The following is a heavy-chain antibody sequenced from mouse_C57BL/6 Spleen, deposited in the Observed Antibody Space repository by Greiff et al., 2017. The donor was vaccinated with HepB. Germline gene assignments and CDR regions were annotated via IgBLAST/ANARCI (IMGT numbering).Heavy chain of an antibody. CDR3: AGDGYYYAMDY. V-gene: IGHV1-64*01. CDR1: GYTFTSYW. Sequence: QVQLQQPGAELVKPGASVKLSCKASGYTFTSYWMHWVKQRPGQGLEWIGMIHPNSGSTNYNEKFKSKATLTVDKSSSTAYMQLSSLKSEDSAVYYCAGDGYYYAMDYWGQGTSVTVSS. J-gene: IGHJ4*01. D-gene: IGHD2-3*01. CDR2: IHPNSGST.